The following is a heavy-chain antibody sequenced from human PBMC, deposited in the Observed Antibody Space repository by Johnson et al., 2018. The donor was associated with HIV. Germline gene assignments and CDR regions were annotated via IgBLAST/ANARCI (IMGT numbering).Heavy chain of an antibody. CDR2: IKRAGSEK. Sequence: VQLVESGGGLVQPGGSLRLSCVASGFTFSSYWMSWVRQVPRTPPEWVANIKRAGSEKSYVDSVKGRFHISRDNDKHSLYLQMTSLRVEGTAIYYCARDGPWLQSQRDAFDVWGQGTMVIVSS. J-gene: IGHJ3*01. CDR1: GFTFSSYW. V-gene: IGHV3-7*01. CDR3: ARDGPWLQSQRDAFDV. D-gene: IGHD5-24*01.